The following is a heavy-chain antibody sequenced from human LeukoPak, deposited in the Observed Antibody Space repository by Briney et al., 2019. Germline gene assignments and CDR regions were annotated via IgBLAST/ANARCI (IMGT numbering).Heavy chain of an antibody. J-gene: IGHJ4*02. CDR2: INLSGGST. CDR3: ARDYVDDIPMIKDY. CDR1: GYTFTSYH. Sequence: ASVAVSCKASGYTFTSYHMHWVRQAPGQGLEWMGLINLSGGSTTYAQRFQGRVTLTRDTSTSTVYMELSSLRSEDTAVYYCARDYVDDIPMIKDYWGQGTLVTVSS. V-gene: IGHV1-46*01. D-gene: IGHD2-8*01.